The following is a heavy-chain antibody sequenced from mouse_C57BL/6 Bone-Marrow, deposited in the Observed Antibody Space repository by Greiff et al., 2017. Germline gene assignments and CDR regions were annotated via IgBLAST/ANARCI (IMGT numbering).Heavy chain of an antibody. CDR1: GYTFTSYW. D-gene: IGHD1-1*01. Sequence: QVQLQQPGTELVKPGASVKLSCKASGYTFTSYWMHWVKQRPGQGLEWIGNINPSNGGTNYNEKFKSKATLTVDKPSRTAYMQLSSLTSEDSAVYYCARYGSSWGAWFAYWGQGTLVTVSA. CDR3: ARYGSSWGAWFAY. CDR2: INPSNGGT. J-gene: IGHJ3*01. V-gene: IGHV1-53*01.